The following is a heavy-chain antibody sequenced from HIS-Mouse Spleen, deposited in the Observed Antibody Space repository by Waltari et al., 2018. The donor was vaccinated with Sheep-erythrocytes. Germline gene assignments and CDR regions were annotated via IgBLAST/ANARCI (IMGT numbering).Heavy chain of an antibody. V-gene: IGHV3-21*01. Sequence: EVQLVESGGGLVKPGGSLRLSCAASGFTFSSYSMNWFRQAPGKGLEWVSSISSSSSYIYYADSGKGRFTNSRDNAKNSLYLQMNSLRAEDTAVYYCARYQGDSGSYYYYYGMDVWGQGT. CDR1: GFTFSSYS. J-gene: IGHJ6*02. CDR3: ARYQGDSGSYYYYYGMDV. CDR2: ISSSSSYI. D-gene: IGHD1-26*01.